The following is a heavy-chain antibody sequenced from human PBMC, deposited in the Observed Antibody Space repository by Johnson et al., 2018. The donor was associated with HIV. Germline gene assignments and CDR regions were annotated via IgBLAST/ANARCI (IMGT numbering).Heavy chain of an antibody. CDR3: AKDWAYSSSWYDEGLAFDI. V-gene: IGHV3-30*18. D-gene: IGHD6-13*01. CDR1: GFSFSTYD. J-gene: IGHJ3*02. CDR2: ISHDESTE. Sequence: QVQLVESGGGVVQPGRSLRLSCAASGFSFSTYDMHWVRQAPGKGLEWVAFISHDESTEYYADYVKGRFTISRDNPWNTLYLQMNNVRAEDTAVYYCAKDWAYSSSWYDEGLAFDIWGQGTMVTVSS.